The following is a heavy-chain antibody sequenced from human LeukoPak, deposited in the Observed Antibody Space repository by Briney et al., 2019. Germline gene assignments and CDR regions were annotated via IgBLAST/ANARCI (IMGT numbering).Heavy chain of an antibody. CDR2: INPNSGGT. V-gene: IGHV1-2*02. CDR1: GYTFTGYY. J-gene: IGHJ6*03. CDR3: ARDRKASYYYYMDV. Sequence: ASVKVSCKASGYTFTGYYMHWVRQAPGQGLEWMGWINPNSGGTNYAQKFQGRVTMTRDTSISTAYMELSRLRFDDTAVYYCARDRKASYYYYMDVWGKGTTVTVSS.